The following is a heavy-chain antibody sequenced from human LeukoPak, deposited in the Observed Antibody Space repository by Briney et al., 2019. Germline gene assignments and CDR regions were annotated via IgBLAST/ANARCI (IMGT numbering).Heavy chain of an antibody. J-gene: IGHJ2*01. V-gene: IGHV4-59*01. Sequence: PSETLSLTCTVSGGSISSYYWSWIRQPPGKGLEWIGYIYYSGSTNYNPSLKSRVTISVDRSKNQFSLKLSSVTAADTAVYYCARGLEPAGGGSGNWYFNLWGRGPLVTVSS. CDR2: IYYSGST. CDR1: GGSISSYY. D-gene: IGHD1-14*01. CDR3: ARGLEPAGGGSGNWYFNL.